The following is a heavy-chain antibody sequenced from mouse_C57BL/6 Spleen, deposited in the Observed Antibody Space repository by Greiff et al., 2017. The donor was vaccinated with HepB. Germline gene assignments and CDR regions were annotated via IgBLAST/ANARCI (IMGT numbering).Heavy chain of an antibody. Sequence: VQLQQSGPELVKPGASVKISCKASGYSFTSYYIHWVKQRPGQGLEWIGWIYPGSGNTKYNEKFKGKATLTADTSSSTAYMQLSSLTSEDSAVYYCARGGYGSSFAYWGQGTLVTVSA. D-gene: IGHD1-1*01. CDR2: IYPGSGNT. CDR1: GYSFTSYY. CDR3: ARGGYGSSFAY. J-gene: IGHJ3*01. V-gene: IGHV1-66*01.